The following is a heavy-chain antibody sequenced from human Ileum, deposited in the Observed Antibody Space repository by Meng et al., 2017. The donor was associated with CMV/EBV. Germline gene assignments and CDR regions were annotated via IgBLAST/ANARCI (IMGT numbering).Heavy chain of an antibody. CDR3: ARWVHEYGYLDY. V-gene: IGHV6-1*01. D-gene: IGHD2/OR15-2a*01. Sequence: SGDSVSTNRAAWTWIRQSPSRGLEWLGRTYYRSKWYNEYAVYARSRITINPDTSKNHFSLQLNAVTPEDTAVYYCARWVHEYGYLDYWGQGTLVTVSS. CDR2: TYYRSKWYN. CDR1: GDSVSTNRAA. J-gene: IGHJ4*02.